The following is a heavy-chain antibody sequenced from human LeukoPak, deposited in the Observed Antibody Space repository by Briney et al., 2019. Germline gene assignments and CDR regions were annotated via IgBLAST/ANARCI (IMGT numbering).Heavy chain of an antibody. Sequence: SETLSLTCTVSGGSIGSYYWSWIRQPPGRGLEWIGYIHYGGSINSNPSLKSRVTISVDTSKNQFSLRLSSVTAADTAVYYCARVGSYAFDIWGQGTMVTVSS. V-gene: IGHV4-59*01. CDR3: ARVGSYAFDI. CDR2: IHYGGSI. CDR1: GGSIGSYY. J-gene: IGHJ3*02.